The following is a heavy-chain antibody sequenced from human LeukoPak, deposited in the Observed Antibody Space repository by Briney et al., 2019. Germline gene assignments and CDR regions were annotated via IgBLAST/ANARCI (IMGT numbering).Heavy chain of an antibody. V-gene: IGHV4-59*01. Sequence: PSETLSLTCTVSGDSITSYYWSWIRQPPGKGLELIAFIYYSGSTNYNPFLKSRVTISVDTSKNQFSLRLTSMTAADTSVNYCARAPAGDRGVGYLDYWGQGALVTVSS. D-gene: IGHD7-27*01. CDR3: ARAPAGDRGVGYLDY. CDR1: GDSITSYY. J-gene: IGHJ4*02. CDR2: IYYSGST.